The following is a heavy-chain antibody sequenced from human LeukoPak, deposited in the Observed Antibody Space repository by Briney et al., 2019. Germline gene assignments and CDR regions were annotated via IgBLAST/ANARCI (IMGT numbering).Heavy chain of an antibody. CDR3: AREYYDSSGYYYFDY. CDR2: IYYSGST. Sequence: SETLSLTCTVSGGSISSGDYYWSWIRQPPGKGLEWIGYIYYSGSTYYNPSLKSRVTISVDTSKNQFSLKLSSVTAADTAVYYCAREYYDSSGYYYFDYWGQGTLVTVSS. D-gene: IGHD3-22*01. J-gene: IGHJ4*02. V-gene: IGHV4-30-4*08. CDR1: GGSISSGDYY.